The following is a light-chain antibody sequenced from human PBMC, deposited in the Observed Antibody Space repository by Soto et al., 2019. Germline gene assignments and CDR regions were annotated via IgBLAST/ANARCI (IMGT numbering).Light chain of an antibody. CDR1: QSVSSN. CDR2: GAS. J-gene: IGKJ2*01. V-gene: IGKV3-15*01. CDR3: QQYSSWPLYT. Sequence: EIVMTQSPATLSVSPGERATLSCRASQSVSSNLAWYQQKPGQAPRLLIYGASTRVTGILARFSGSGSGTEFTLAISSLQSEDFAVYYCQQYSSWPLYTFGQGTKLEIK.